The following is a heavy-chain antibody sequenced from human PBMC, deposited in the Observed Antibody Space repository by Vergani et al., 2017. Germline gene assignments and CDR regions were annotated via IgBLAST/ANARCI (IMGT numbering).Heavy chain of an antibody. CDR3: ARLRDFWGVYYTGSDAFNI. D-gene: IGHD3-3*01. Sequence: QVQLQESGPGLVKPSETLSLTCAVSGYSISSGYYWGWIRQPPGKGLEWIGSIYHSGSTYYNPSLKSRVTISVDTSKNQFSLKLSSVTAADTAVYYWARLRDFWGVYYTGSDAFNIWGQGTWSPSLQ. CDR2: IYHSGST. CDR1: GYSISSGYY. V-gene: IGHV4-38-2*01. J-gene: IGHJ3*02.